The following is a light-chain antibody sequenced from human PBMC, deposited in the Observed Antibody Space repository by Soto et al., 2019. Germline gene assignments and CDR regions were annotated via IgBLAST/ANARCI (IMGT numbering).Light chain of an antibody. J-gene: IGKJ3*01. Sequence: EIVWTESPVTLSLSPGCRATVSCRASQSVASSHLAWYRQKPGQTPRLLIYDASSRATGIPDRISGSGSGTDFTLTISRLAPEEFAVYYCQQYGSAPFTFGPGTKVDIK. CDR3: QQYGSAPFT. V-gene: IGKV3-20*01. CDR1: QSVASSH. CDR2: DAS.